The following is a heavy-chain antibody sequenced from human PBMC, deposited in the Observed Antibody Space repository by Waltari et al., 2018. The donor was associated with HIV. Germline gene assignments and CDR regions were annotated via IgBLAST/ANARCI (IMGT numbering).Heavy chain of an antibody. V-gene: IGHV3-23*01. CDR2: ISGSGGST. J-gene: IGHJ6*02. CDR3: VKEYQYSHSWYSYYGMDV. D-gene: IGHD6-13*01. CDR1: GFTFSNYG. Sequence: EVQVLESGGALVQPGGSLRLSCAAFGFTFSNYGLCWVRQAPGKGLEWVSTISGSGGSTYYADSVKGRFTVSRDNSKNTLYLQMNSLRAEDTAVYFCVKEYQYSHSWYSYYGMDVWGQGTTVTVSS.